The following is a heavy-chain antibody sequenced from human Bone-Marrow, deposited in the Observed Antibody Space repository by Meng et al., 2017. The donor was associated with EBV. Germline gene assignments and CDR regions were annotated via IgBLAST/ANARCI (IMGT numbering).Heavy chain of an antibody. CDR2: IYSGGST. Sequence: EVQLVESGGGLFQPGGSLRLSCAASGFTVSSNYMSWVRQAPGKGLEWVSVIYSGGSTYYADSVKGRFTISRDNSKNTLYLQMNSLRAEDTAVYYCAKAPIWSYFDHWGQGALVTVSS. CDR1: GFTVSSNY. D-gene: IGHD3-16*01. V-gene: IGHV3-53*01. CDR3: AKAPIWSYFDH. J-gene: IGHJ4*02.